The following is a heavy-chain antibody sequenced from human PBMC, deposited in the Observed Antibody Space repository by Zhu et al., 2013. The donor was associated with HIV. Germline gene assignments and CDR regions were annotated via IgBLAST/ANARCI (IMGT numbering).Heavy chain of an antibody. V-gene: IGHV3-30*18. Sequence: VQLVESGGGVVQPGRSLRLSCAASGFTFSSYGMHWVRQAPGKGLEWVAVISYDGSNKYYADSVKGRFTISRDNSKNTLYLQMNSLRAEDTAVYYCAKDWEGAAAGTAPDYWGQGNPGHRLL. CDR3: AKDWEGAAAGTAPDY. CDR2: ISYDGSNK. D-gene: IGHD6-13*01. CDR1: GFTFSSYG. J-gene: IGHJ4*02.